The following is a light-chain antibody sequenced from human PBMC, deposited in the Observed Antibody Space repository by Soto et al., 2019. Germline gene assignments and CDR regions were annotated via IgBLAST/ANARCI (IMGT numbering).Light chain of an antibody. V-gene: IGKV3-15*01. Sequence: EIMMTQFSATLSVSPGERATLSCWASQSVSSNLAWYQQKPGQAPRLLIYGSSTRATGIPARFSGSGSGTEFKLTISSLQSEDFAVYYCQQYDNWPPWTFGQGTKVDIK. CDR1: QSVSSN. CDR3: QQYDNWPPWT. CDR2: GSS. J-gene: IGKJ1*01.